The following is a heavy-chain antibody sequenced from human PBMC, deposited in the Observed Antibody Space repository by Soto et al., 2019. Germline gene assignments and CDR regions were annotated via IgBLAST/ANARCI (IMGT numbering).Heavy chain of an antibody. Sequence: ASAYVSCKPSGYSFPTSGITWVRQAPGQGLEWMGWISTYNGNTNYAQKLQDRVTLTTDTSTSTAYMELRSLRSDDTAVYFCARRLYGDYDYWGQGTLVTVSS. CDR1: GYSFPTSG. J-gene: IGHJ4*02. V-gene: IGHV1-18*01. CDR3: ARRLYGDYDY. D-gene: IGHD4-17*01. CDR2: ISTYNGNT.